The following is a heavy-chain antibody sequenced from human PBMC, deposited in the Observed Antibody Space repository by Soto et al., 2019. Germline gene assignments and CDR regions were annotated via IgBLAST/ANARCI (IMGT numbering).Heavy chain of an antibody. J-gene: IGHJ4*02. CDR2: ISAYNGNT. V-gene: IGHV1-18*01. Sequence: ASVKVYCKASGYTFTSYGISWVRQAPGQGLEWMGWISAYNGNTNYAQKLQGRVTTTTDTSTSTAYMELRSLRSDDTAVYYCARDAAVGLFDYWGQGTLVTVSS. D-gene: IGHD1-26*01. CDR1: GYTFTSYG. CDR3: ARDAAVGLFDY.